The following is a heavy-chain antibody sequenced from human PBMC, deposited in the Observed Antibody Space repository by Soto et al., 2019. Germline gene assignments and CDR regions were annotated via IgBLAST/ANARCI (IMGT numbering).Heavy chain of an antibody. Sequence: EVQLVESGGGLVQPGGSLRLSCAASGFSFSNYWMTWVRQAPGKGLEWVATMNQDGSQTYYVDSVKGRLTISRDNADNSLHLQMSSVRGDDSAVYYCVRDIGYWDYWGQGTLVTVSS. CDR2: MNQDGSQT. CDR3: VRDIGYWDY. V-gene: IGHV3-7*01. J-gene: IGHJ4*02. CDR1: GFSFSNYW. D-gene: IGHD1-26*01.